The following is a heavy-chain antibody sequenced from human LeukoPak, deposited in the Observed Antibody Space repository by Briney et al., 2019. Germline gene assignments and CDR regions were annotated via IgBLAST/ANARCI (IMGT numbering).Heavy chain of an antibody. J-gene: IGHJ6*02. CDR2: ISSDGSNK. CDR1: GFTFSSYA. D-gene: IGHD6-19*01. V-gene: IGHV3-30*04. Sequence: GGSPRLSCAASGFTFSSYAMHWVREAPGKGLERVAVISSDGSNKYYADSVKGRFTLSRDNSKNTLYLQLNSLRAEDTAVYYCAREMSSGWYNYSYGMDVWGQGTTVTVSS. CDR3: AREMSSGWYNYSYGMDV.